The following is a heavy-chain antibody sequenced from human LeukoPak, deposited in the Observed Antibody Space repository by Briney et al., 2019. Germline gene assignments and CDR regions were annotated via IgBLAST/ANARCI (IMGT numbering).Heavy chain of an antibody. D-gene: IGHD5-18*01. Sequence: SETLSLTCTVSGGSISSSNFYWGWIRQPPGKGLEWIGSIYYSGSTYYNPSLKSRVTISVDTSKNQFSLKLSSVTAADTAVYYCARGRGYSLLNWFDPWGQGTLVTVSS. CDR3: ARGRGYSLLNWFDP. CDR2: IYYSGST. V-gene: IGHV4-39*07. J-gene: IGHJ5*02. CDR1: GGSISSSNFY.